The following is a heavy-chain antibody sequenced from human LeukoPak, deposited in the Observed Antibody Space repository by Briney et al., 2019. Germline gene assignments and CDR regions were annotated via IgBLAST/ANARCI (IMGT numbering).Heavy chain of an antibody. CDR1: GGSISSSSYY. CDR3: ARQDHFWSGFAFDI. J-gene: IGHJ3*02. Sequence: SETLSLTCTVSGGSISSSSYYWGWIRPPPGKGLEWIGSIYYSGSTYYNPSLKSRVTISVDTSKNQFSLKLSPVTAADTAVYYCARQDHFWSGFAFDIWGQGTMVTVSS. CDR2: IYYSGST. V-gene: IGHV4-39*01. D-gene: IGHD3-3*01.